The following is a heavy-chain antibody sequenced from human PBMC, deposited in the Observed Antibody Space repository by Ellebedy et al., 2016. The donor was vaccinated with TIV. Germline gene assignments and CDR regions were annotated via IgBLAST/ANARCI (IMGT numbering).Heavy chain of an antibody. CDR1: GFTFSSYA. Sequence: PGGSLRLSCAASGFTFSSYAMHWVRQAPGKGLEWVAVISYDGSNKYYADSVKGRFTISRDNSKNTLYLQMNSLRAEDTAVYYCARGRTVTTYGVDYWGQGTLVTVSS. V-gene: IGHV3-30-3*01. D-gene: IGHD4-17*01. CDR3: ARGRTVTTYGVDY. CDR2: ISYDGSNK. J-gene: IGHJ4*02.